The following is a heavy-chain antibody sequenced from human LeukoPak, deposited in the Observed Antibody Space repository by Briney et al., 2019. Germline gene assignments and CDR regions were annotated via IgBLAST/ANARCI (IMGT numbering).Heavy chain of an antibody. CDR1: GFTFSSYS. CDR2: ISSSSSYI. V-gene: IGHV3-21*01. D-gene: IGHD6-13*01. CDR3: ARGGRASSSWYLDYYYGMDV. J-gene: IGHJ6*02. Sequence: PGGSLRLSCAASGFTFSSYSMNWVRLAPGKGLEWVSSISSSSSYIYYADSVKGRFTISRDNAKNSLYLQMNSLRAEDTAVYYCARGGRASSSWYLDYYYGMDVWGQGTTVTVSS.